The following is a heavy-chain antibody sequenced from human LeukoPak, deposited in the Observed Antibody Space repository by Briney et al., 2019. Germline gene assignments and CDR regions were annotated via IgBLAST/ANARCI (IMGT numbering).Heavy chain of an antibody. D-gene: IGHD6-13*01. J-gene: IGHJ4*02. CDR2: IIPIFGTA. V-gene: IGHV1-69*06. Sequence: GASVKVSCKASGGTFSSYAISWVRQAPGQGLEWMGGIIPIFGTANYAQKFQGRVTMTEDTSTDTAYMELSSLRSEDTAVYYCATDLAAAAGKVDYWGQGTLVTVSS. CDR3: ATDLAAAAGKVDY. CDR1: GGTFSSYA.